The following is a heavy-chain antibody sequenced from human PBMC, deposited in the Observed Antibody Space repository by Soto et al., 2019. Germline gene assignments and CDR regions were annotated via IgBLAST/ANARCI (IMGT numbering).Heavy chain of an antibody. D-gene: IGHD3-22*01. V-gene: IGHV1-69*13. J-gene: IGHJ4*02. CDR2: IIPIFGTA. CDR3: ARDQYYDSSVISSLDY. CDR1: GGTFSSYA. Sequence: SVKVSFKASGGTFSSYAISWVRQAPGQGLEWMGGIIPIFGTANYAQKFQGRVTITADESTSTAYMELSSLRSEDTAVYYCARDQYYDSSVISSLDYWGQGTLVTVSS.